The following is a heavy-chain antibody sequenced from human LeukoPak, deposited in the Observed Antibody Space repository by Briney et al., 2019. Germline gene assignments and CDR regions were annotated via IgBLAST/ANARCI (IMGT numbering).Heavy chain of an antibody. CDR2: IWYDGSNK. V-gene: IGHV3-33*01. D-gene: IGHD3-10*01. Sequence: GGSLRLSCAASGFTFSSYGMRWVRQAPGKGLEWVAVIWYDGSNKYYADSVKGRFTISRDNSKNTLYLQMNSLRAEDTAVYYCATDDLLCSFDWGQGTLVTVSS. CDR3: ATDDLLCSFD. CDR1: GFTFSSYG. J-gene: IGHJ4*02.